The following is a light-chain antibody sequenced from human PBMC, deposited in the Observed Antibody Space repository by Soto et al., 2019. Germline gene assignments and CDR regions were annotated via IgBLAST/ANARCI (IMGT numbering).Light chain of an antibody. CDR1: GSDVGGYNY. V-gene: IGLV2-14*01. J-gene: IGLJ2*01. CDR2: EVS. Sequence: QSALTQPASVSGSPGQSITISCTGTGSDVGGYNYVSWYQQHPGKAPKLMIYEVSNRPSGVSNRFSASKSGNTASLTISGLQAEDEADYYCTSYTSSSSVVFGGGTTLTVL. CDR3: TSYTSSSSVV.